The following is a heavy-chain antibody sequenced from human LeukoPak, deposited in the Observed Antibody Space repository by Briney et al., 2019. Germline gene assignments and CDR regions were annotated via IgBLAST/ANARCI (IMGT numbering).Heavy chain of an antibody. V-gene: IGHV3-21*01. J-gene: IGHJ4*02. D-gene: IGHD3-22*01. CDR2: ISSSGTYI. CDR3: ARDRHKYNYDSGGYPPY. CDR1: EFTFSRYT. Sequence: KTGGSLRLSCAASEFTFSRYTMNWVRQAPGKGLEWVSSISSSGTYIYYADSVKGRFTISRDNAKNSLYLQMNTLRAEDTAVYYCARDRHKYNYDSGGYPPYWGQGTLVTVSS.